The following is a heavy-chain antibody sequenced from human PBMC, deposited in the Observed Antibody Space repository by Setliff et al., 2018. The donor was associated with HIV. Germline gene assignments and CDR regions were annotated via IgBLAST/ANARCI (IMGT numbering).Heavy chain of an antibody. CDR3: ARGSSGWYVYYYYGMDV. CDR1: GYTFSTYA. CDR2: ISAGKGMT. Sequence: ASVKVSCKASGYTFSTYAMHWVRQAPGQRLEWMGWISAGKGMTKYSKKFQGRVTLTRDTAASTAYMELSSLRSEDTAVYYCARGSSGWYVYYYYGMDVWGQGTTVTVSS. V-gene: IGHV1-3*01. D-gene: IGHD6-19*01. J-gene: IGHJ6*02.